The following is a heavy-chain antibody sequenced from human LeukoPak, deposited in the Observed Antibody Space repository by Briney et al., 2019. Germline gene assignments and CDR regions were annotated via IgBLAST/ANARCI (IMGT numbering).Heavy chain of an antibody. V-gene: IGHV1-24*01. CDR2: FDPEDGET. CDR3: ATEKGLGYCSRINCQGDS. CDR1: GYTLTELS. D-gene: IGHD2-15*01. J-gene: IGHJ4*02. Sequence: ASVKVSCKVSGYTLTELSMHWVRQAPGKGLEWMGGFDPEDGETIYAQKFQGRVTMTEDTSTDTAFMDLSSLRSEDTAMYYCATEKGLGYCSRINCQGDSWGRGTLVAVSS.